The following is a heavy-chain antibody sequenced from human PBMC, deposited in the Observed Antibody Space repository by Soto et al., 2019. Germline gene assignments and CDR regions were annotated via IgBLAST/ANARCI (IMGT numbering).Heavy chain of an antibody. J-gene: IGHJ4*02. CDR1: GFTFSSYA. CDR3: AKKVNSGSGSQYFDY. CDR2: ISSNGGST. V-gene: IGHV3-64*04. Sequence: GGSLRLSCSASGFTFSSYAMHWVRQAPGKGLEYVSAISSNGGSTYYADSVKGRFTISRDNSKNTLFLQMNSLRAEGTAIYYCAKKVNSGSGSQYFDYFGQGTLVTVSS. D-gene: IGHD3-10*01.